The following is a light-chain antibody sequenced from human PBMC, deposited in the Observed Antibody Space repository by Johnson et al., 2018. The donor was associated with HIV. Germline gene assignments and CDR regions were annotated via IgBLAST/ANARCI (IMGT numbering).Light chain of an antibody. CDR3: GTWDSSLSAVAV. CDR2: ENN. CDR1: TSNIGNNY. Sequence: QSVLTQPPSVSAAPGQKVTISCSGTTSNIGNNYVSWYQQLPGTAPKLLIYENNKRPSGIPDRFSGSKSGTSATLGITGLQTGAEADYYSGTWDSSLSAVAVFGTVTNVTVL. J-gene: IGLJ1*01. V-gene: IGLV1-51*02.